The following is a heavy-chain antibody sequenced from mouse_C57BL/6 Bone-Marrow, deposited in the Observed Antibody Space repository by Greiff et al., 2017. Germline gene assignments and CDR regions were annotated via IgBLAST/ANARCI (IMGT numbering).Heavy chain of an antibody. V-gene: IGHV1-85*01. CDR2: IYPRDGST. CDR1: GYTFTSYD. Sequence: QVQLQQSGPELVKPGASVKLSCKASGYTFTSYDINWVKQRPGQGLEWIGWIYPRDGSTKYNEKFKGKATLTVDTSSSTAYMELHSLTSEDSAVYFCARERDYCGSSYWYFDVWGTGTTVTVSS. J-gene: IGHJ1*03. D-gene: IGHD1-1*01. CDR3: ARERDYCGSSYWYFDV.